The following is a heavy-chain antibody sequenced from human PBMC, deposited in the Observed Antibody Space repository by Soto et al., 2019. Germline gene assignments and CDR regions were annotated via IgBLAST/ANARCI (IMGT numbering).Heavy chain of an antibody. J-gene: IGHJ4*02. CDR1: GGSISSGGYY. CDR2: IYYSGST. D-gene: IGHD4-4*01. CDR3: ARKFTVTTGFDY. V-gene: IGHV4-31*03. Sequence: QVQLQESGPGLVKPSQTLSLTCTVSGGSISSGGYYWIWIRQQPGKGLEWIGYIYYSGSTYYNPSLKSRVTISVDTSKNQFSLKLSSVTAADTAVYYCARKFTVTTGFDYWGQGTLVTVSS.